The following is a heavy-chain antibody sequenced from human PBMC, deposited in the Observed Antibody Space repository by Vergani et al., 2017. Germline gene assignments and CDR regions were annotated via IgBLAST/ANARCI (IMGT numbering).Heavy chain of an antibody. CDR3: ARHGYCSSTSCYLGSFWYI. CDR2: IYYSGST. Sequence: QLQLQESGPGLVKPSETLSLTCTVSGGSISSSSYYWGWIRQPPGKGLEWIGSIYYSGSTYYHPSLKSRVTISVDPSKSQFSLKLSSVTAADTAVYYCARHGYCSSTSCYLGSFWYIWGQGTMVTVSS. V-gene: IGHV4-39*01. D-gene: IGHD2-2*03. CDR1: GGSISSSSYY. J-gene: IGHJ3*02.